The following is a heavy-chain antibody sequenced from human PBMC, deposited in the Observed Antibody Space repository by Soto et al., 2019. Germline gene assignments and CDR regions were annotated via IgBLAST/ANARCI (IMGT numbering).Heavy chain of an antibody. CDR2: ISGSGDST. CDR3: ARRGSGSDYDY. D-gene: IGHD1-26*01. CDR1: GFTFSSYA. V-gene: IGHV3-23*01. J-gene: IGHJ4*02. Sequence: EVQLLESGGGLVQPGGSLRLSCAASGFTFSSYAMRWVRQAPVKGQEWVSAISGSGDSTYYADSVKGRFTISRDNSKNTLYLQMNSLRAEDTAVYYCARRGSGSDYDYWGQGTLVTVSS.